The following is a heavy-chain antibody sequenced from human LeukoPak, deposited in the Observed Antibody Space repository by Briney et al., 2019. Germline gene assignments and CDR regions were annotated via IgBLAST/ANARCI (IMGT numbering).Heavy chain of an antibody. J-gene: IGHJ4*02. Sequence: PGGSLRLSCATSGFTFSTYAMTWVRQPPGKGLEWVSAIGSGGDAKYADSVKGRFTISRDNSKKTLYLQMNSLRAEDTAIYYCAKDPTRRYFDYWGQGTLVTVSS. CDR3: AKDPTRRYFDY. CDR1: GFTFSTYA. V-gene: IGHV3-23*01. CDR2: IGSGGDA.